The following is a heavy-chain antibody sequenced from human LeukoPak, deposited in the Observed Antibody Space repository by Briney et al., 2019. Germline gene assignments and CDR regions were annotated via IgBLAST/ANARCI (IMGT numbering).Heavy chain of an antibody. CDR1: GGSISGYY. D-gene: IGHD6-19*01. J-gene: IGHJ5*02. V-gene: IGHV4-59*08. CDR3: ARPWSSGWVAP. CDR2: IYYSGST. Sequence: SSETLSLTCTVSGGSISGYYWSWIRQPPGKGLEWIGYIYYSGSTNYNPSLKSRVTISLDTSKNQFSLRLTSVTAADTAVYYCARPWSSGWVAPWGHGTLVTVSS.